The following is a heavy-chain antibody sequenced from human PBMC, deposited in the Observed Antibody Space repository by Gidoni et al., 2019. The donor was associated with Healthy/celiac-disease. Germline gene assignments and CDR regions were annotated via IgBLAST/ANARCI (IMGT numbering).Heavy chain of an antibody. Sequence: QVQLVQSGAEVKKPRASVQVSCKASGYTFTGYYMHWVPQAPGQGLEWMGWINPNSGGTNDAQKFQGWVTMTRDTTISTAYMGLSRLRSDDTAVYYCARWARSGSPPYGMDVWGQGTTVTVSS. D-gene: IGHD3-10*01. V-gene: IGHV1-2*04. CDR1: GYTFTGYY. CDR2: INPNSGGT. CDR3: ARWARSGSPPYGMDV. J-gene: IGHJ6*02.